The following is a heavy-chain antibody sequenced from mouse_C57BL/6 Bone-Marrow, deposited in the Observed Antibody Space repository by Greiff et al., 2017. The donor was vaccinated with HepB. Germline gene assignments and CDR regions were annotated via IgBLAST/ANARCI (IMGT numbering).Heavy chain of an antibody. D-gene: IGHD2-2*01. J-gene: IGHJ3*01. CDR2: IDPSDSYT. CDR1: GYTFTSYW. Sequence: QVQLQQPGAELVMPGASVKLSCKASGYTFTSYWMHWVKQRPGQGLEWIGEIDPSDSYTNYNQKFKGKSTLTVDKSASTAYMQRSSLTSEDSAVYYCARENYGYDGAAWFAYWGQGTLVTVSA. CDR3: ARENYGYDGAAWFAY. V-gene: IGHV1-69*01.